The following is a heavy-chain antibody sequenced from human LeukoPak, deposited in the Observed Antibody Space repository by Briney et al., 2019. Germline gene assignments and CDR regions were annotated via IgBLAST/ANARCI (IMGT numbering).Heavy chain of an antibody. J-gene: IGHJ4*02. CDR1: GGSISSGGYS. CDR2: VYHGGST. D-gene: IGHD2-2*01. CDR3: ARAPRAPWPSPFDY. Sequence: PSQTLSLTCAVSGGSISSGGYSGSWIRQPPGKGLEWIGYVYHGGSTYYNPSLKSRVTVSVDRSKNQFSLKLSSVSAADMAVYYCARAPRAPWPSPFDYWGQGTLVTVSS. V-gene: IGHV4-30-2*01.